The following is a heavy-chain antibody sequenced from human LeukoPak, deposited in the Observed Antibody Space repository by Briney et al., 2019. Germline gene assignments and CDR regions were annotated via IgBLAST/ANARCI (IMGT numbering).Heavy chain of an antibody. CDR1: GGSISSHY. CDR3: AREGNEQLIDY. J-gene: IGHJ4*02. Sequence: SETLSLTCTVSGGSISSHYWSWIRQPPGKGLEWIGYIYYSGSTNYNPSLKSRVTISVDTSKNQFSLKLSSVTAADTAVYYCAREGNEQLIDYWGQGTLVTVSS. D-gene: IGHD6-6*01. CDR2: IYYSGST. V-gene: IGHV4-59*11.